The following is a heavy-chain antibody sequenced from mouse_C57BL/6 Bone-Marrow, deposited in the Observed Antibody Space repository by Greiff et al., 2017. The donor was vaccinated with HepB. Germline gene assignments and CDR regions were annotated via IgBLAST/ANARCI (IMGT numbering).Heavy chain of an antibody. CDR2: IYPSSGNT. J-gene: IGHJ3*01. D-gene: IGHD3-2*02. V-gene: IGHV1-81*01. Sequence: QVQLKESGAELARPGASVKLSCKASGYTFTSYGISWVKQRTGQGLEWIGEIYPSSGNTYYNEKFKGKATLTADKSSSTAYMELRRLTSEDSAVYFCARSGSRFAYWGQGTLVTVSA. CDR1: GYTFTSYG. CDR3: ARSGSRFAY.